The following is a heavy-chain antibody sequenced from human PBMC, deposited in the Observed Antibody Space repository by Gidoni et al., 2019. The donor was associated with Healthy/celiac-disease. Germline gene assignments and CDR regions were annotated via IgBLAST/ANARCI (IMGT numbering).Heavy chain of an antibody. Sequence: QVQLVESGGGVVQPGRSLSLSCAASGFTFSSYGMHWVRQAPGKGLEWVAVIWYDGSNKYYADSVKGRFTISRDNSKNTLYLQMNSLRAEDTAVYYCARARWDSRVFFDYWGQGTLVTVSS. CDR3: ARARWDSRVFFDY. V-gene: IGHV3-33*01. CDR1: GFTFSSYG. D-gene: IGHD1-26*01. CDR2: IWYDGSNK. J-gene: IGHJ4*02.